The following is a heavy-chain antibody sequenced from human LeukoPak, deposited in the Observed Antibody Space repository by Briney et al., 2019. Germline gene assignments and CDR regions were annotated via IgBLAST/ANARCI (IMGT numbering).Heavy chain of an antibody. V-gene: IGHV3-33*06. J-gene: IGHJ4*02. CDR1: GFTFSNYG. CDR3: AKEAHYGHYFDY. Sequence: PGGSLRLSCAASGFTFSNYGMHWFRQAPGKGLEWVAVIWYDGSNKYYADSVKGRFTISRDNSKNTLYLQMNSLRAEDTAVYYCAKEAHYGHYFDYWGQGTLVTVSS. CDR2: IWYDGSNK. D-gene: IGHD4-17*01.